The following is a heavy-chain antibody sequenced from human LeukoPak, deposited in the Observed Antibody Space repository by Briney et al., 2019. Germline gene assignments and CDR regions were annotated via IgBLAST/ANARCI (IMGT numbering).Heavy chain of an antibody. J-gene: IGHJ5*02. Sequence: ASVKVSCKASGYTFTNSYIHWERQAPGQGLEWMGSINPTSGGTNNAQDFQGRVTLTRDTSISTTYMELSGLRSDDTAVYYCARSRNNDLWGQGTLVTVAS. D-gene: IGHD1-14*01. CDR3: ARSRNNDL. CDR1: GYTFTNSY. V-gene: IGHV1-2*02. CDR2: INPTSGGT.